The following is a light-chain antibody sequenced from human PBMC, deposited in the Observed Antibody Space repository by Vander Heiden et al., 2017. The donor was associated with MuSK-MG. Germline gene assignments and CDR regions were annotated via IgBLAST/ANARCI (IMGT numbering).Light chain of an antibody. CDR2: WAS. Sequence: DIVMTQSPDSLAVSLGDSATINCKSSQSVLYSSNNKDYLAWYQQKPGQPPKLLIYWASTRESGVPDRFSGSGSGTDFTLTISSLQAEDVAVYYCQQDATTPRTFGPGTKVDIK. J-gene: IGKJ3*01. CDR1: QSVLYSSNNKDY. CDR3: QQDATTPRT. V-gene: IGKV4-1*01.